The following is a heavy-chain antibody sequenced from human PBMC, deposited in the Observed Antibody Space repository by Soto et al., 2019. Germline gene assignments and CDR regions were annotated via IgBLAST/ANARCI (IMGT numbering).Heavy chain of an antibody. J-gene: IGHJ5*02. Sequence: ASVKVSCKASGYTFTGYYMHWVRQAPGQGLEWMGWINPNSGGTNYAQKFQGRVTMTRDTSISTAYMELSRLRSDDTAVYYCARALLRRLNRFDLWGQGTLVTVSS. CDR2: INPNSGGT. CDR3: ARALLRRLNRFDL. V-gene: IGHV1-2*02. CDR1: GYTFTGYY. D-gene: IGHD5-12*01.